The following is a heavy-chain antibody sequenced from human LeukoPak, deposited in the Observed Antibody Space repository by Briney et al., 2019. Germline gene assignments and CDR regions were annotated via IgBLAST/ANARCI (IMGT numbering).Heavy chain of an antibody. J-gene: IGHJ4*02. V-gene: IGHV4-59*01. Sequence: SETLSLTCTVSGGSISSYYWSWIRQPPGKGLEWVGYIYQSGGSFYNPSLKSRVTISIDRPKNQFSLKLSSVTAADTAVYYCARVRADSGWYGGSIDYWGQGTLVTVSS. CDR2: IYQSGGS. CDR3: ARVRADSGWYGGSIDY. CDR1: GGSISSYY. D-gene: IGHD6-19*01.